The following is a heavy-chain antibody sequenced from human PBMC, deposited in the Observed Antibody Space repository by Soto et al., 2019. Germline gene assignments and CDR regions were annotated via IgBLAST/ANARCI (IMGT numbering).Heavy chain of an antibody. D-gene: IGHD5-12*01. CDR1: GYTFTTYG. CDR2: ISAYNGNT. CDR3: AGVFLRLFAFDI. Sequence: QVQLVQSGGEVKKPGASVKVSCKASGYTFTTYGISWVRQTPGQGLEWMGWISAYNGNTSYAQKLQGRATMTTDTPTITAYMDLPSLRSRDTVMYYIAGVFLRLFAFDIWGQGKMVTGSS. V-gene: IGHV1-18*01. J-gene: IGHJ3*02.